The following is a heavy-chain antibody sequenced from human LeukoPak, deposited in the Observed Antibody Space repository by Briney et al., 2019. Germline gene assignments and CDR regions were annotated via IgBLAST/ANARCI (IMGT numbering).Heavy chain of an antibody. CDR2: INHSGST. D-gene: IGHD3-10*01. J-gene: IGHJ4*02. V-gene: IGHV4-34*01. CDR3: ARVVFKEITMVGGFDY. CDR1: GGSFSGYY. Sequence: SETLSLTCAVYGGSFSGYYWSWIRQPPGKGLEWIGEINHSGSTNYNPSLKSRVTISVDTSKNQFSLKLSSVTAADTAVYYCARVVFKEITMVGGFDYWGQGTLVTVSS.